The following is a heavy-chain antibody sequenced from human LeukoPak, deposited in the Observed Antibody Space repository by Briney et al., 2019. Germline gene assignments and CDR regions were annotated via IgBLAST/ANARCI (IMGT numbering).Heavy chain of an antibody. CDR3: ARYQTYYDAFDI. CDR1: GGSISSYY. V-gene: IGHV4-4*07. D-gene: IGHD3-3*01. CDR2: IYTRGST. Sequence: SDTLSLPHTVCGGSISSYYWSWDWEPAGPRVELIGRIYTRGSTNYNPPHKSRVTMSVDTSKNHFSQKVSCVTAADTAVYYCARYQTYYDAFDIWGQGTMVTVSS. J-gene: IGHJ3*02.